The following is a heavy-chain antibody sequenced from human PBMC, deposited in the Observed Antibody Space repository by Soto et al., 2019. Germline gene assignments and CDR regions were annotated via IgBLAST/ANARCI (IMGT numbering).Heavy chain of an antibody. V-gene: IGHV1-18*01. CDR3: ARDRAIDYYDSTGFYYHYFDN. D-gene: IGHD3-22*01. CDR1: GYTFPSYG. J-gene: IGHJ4*02. CDR2: ITPHNGIT. Sequence: QVQLMQSGTEVRKPGASVKVSCKASGYTFPSYGISWLRQVPGQGLEWMGWITPHNGITKYPQKAQGRVTMTTDTSTSTAYMELRSLRSDDTAVYYCARDRAIDYYDSTGFYYHYFDNWGQGTLVTVSS.